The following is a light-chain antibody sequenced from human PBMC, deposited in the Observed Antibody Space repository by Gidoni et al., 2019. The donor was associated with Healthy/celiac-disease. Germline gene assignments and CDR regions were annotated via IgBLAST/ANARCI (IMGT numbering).Light chain of an antibody. CDR1: QSVSSSY. V-gene: IGKV3-20*01. CDR3: QQYGSSPGYT. CDR2: GAS. Sequence: EIVLTQSPGTLSLSPGERATLSCRASQSVSSSYLAWYQQKPGQAPRLLIYGASSRATVIPDRFSGSVSGTDFTLTISRLDPEDFAVYYCQQYGSSPGYTFXXXTKLEIK. J-gene: IGKJ2*01.